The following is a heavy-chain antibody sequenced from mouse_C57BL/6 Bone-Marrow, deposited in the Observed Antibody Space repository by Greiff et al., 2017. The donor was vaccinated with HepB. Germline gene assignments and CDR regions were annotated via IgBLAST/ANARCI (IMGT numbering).Heavy chain of an antibody. CDR1: GFTFSSYA. V-gene: IGHV5-4*01. Sequence: EVKLMESGGGLVKPGGSLKLSCAASGFTFSSYAMSWVRQTPEKRLEWVATISDGGSYTYYPDNVKGRFTISRDNAKNNLYLQMSHLKSEDTAMYYCARDSGYYGGAMDYWGQGTSVTVSS. J-gene: IGHJ4*01. CDR3: ARDSGYYGGAMDY. D-gene: IGHD2-3*01. CDR2: ISDGGSYT.